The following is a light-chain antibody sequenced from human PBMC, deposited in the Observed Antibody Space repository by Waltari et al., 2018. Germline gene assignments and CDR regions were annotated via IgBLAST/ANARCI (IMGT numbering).Light chain of an antibody. V-gene: IGKV1-5*03. CDR1: QSVGTW. CDR2: MAS. CDR3: QQYSSFST. J-gene: IGKJ2*01. Sequence: DIQMTQSPSTLSASVGDRVTISCRASQSVGTWLAWYQQKPGKAPKLLIYMASSLDSGVPSIFSGSGSGTDFTLTISSLQPDDFATYSCQQYSSFSTFGQGTKV.